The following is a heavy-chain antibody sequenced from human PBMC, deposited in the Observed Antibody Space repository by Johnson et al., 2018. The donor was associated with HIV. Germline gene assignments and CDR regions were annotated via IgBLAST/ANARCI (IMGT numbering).Heavy chain of an antibody. J-gene: IGHJ3*02. D-gene: IGHD1-7*01. V-gene: IGHV3-7*04. CDR3: AKAQTGTTGAFDI. CDR2: IKQDGSDK. Sequence: MQLVESGGGLVQPGGSLRLSCAASGFTFSSYWMSWVRQAPGKWLDWVANIKQDGSDKYYVDSVKGRFTISRDNSKNTLYLQMNSLRAEDTAVYYCAKAQTGTTGAFDIWGQGTMVTVSS. CDR1: GFTFSSYW.